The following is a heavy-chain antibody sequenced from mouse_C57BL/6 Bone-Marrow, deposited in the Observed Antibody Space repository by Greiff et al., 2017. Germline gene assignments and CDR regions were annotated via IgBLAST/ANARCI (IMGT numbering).Heavy chain of an antibody. CDR3: ARYYYGSRGYYFDY. CDR2: INPGSGGT. J-gene: IGHJ2*01. V-gene: IGHV1-54*01. CDR1: GYAFTNYL. D-gene: IGHD1-1*01. Sequence: VQLQQSGAELVRPGTSVKVSCKASGYAFTNYLIEWVKQRPGQGLEWIGVINPGSGGTNYNEKFKGKATLTADKSSSTAYMQLSSLTSEDSAVYFCARYYYGSRGYYFDYWGQGTTLTVSS.